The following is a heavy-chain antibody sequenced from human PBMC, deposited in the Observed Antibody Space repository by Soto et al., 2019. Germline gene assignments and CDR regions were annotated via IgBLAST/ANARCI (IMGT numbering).Heavy chain of an antibody. D-gene: IGHD2-2*01. V-gene: IGHV1-69*02. Sequence: ASVEVTSKASGGAISCNTLSWVRQAPGQGLEWMGRIIPILGIANYAQKFQGRVTITADKSTSTAYMELSSLRSEDTAVYYCAWGYCSSTSCYLAYYGMDVWGQGTTVTVS. CDR3: AWGYCSSTSCYLAYYGMDV. CDR2: IIPILGIA. CDR1: GGAISCNT. J-gene: IGHJ6*02.